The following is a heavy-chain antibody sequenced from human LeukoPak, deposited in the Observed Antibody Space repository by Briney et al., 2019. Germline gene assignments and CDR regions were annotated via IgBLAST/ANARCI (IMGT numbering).Heavy chain of an antibody. D-gene: IGHD3-10*01. CDR1: GGSISSYY. CDR2: IYTSGTT. Sequence: SETLSLTCTVSGGSISSYYWSWIRQPAGKGLEWIGRIYTSGTTHYNPSLKSRVTMSVDTSKNQFSLKLSSVTAADTAVYYCASLPYGSGSYIGYWGQGTLVTVSS. J-gene: IGHJ4*02. CDR3: ASLPYGSGSYIGY. V-gene: IGHV4-4*07.